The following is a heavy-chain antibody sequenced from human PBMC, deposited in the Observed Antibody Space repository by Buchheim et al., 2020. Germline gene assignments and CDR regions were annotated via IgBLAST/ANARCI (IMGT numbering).Heavy chain of an antibody. CDR1: EFTFTNAW. CDR2: IRSSTDGGTT. Sequence: EVQLVESGGDLVKPGESLRLSCAASEFTFTNAWMSWIRQAPGKGLEWVGRIRSSTDGGTTDYAVPVNGRFTISRDDSENTLYLQMNSLKNEDTAVYYCTTLMKSARLSSDYWGQGTL. V-gene: IGHV3-15*01. D-gene: IGHD6-6*01. J-gene: IGHJ4*02. CDR3: TTLMKSARLSSDY.